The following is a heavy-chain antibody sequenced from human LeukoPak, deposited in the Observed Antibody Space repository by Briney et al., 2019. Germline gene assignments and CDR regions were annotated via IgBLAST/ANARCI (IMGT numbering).Heavy chain of an antibody. CDR3: ARGIRDLIPFFYYGMEG. CDR1: GGSISSSYW. V-gene: IGHV4-4*02. CDR2: IYHSGST. D-gene: IGHD2-21*01. J-gene: IGHJ6*02. Sequence: SETLSLTCAVFGGSISSSYWWTWVRQPPGKGLELIGEIYHSGSTHYNPSLKSRVTLSIDKSKSQFSLELSSVTAADTAVYYCARGIRDLIPFFYYGMEGLGQGTTVTVSS.